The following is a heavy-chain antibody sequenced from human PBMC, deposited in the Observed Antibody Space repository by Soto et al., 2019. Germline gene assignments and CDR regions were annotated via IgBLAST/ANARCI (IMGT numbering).Heavy chain of an antibody. CDR3: ARENYFDY. Sequence: QVQLVESGGGVVQPGRSLRLSCAASGFTFSSYAMHWVRQAPGKGLEWVAVISYDGSNKYYADSVKGRFTISRDNSKNTLYLQMNSLRDEDTAVYYCARENYFDYWGQGTLVTVSS. V-gene: IGHV3-30-3*01. CDR1: GFTFSSYA. J-gene: IGHJ4*02. CDR2: ISYDGSNK.